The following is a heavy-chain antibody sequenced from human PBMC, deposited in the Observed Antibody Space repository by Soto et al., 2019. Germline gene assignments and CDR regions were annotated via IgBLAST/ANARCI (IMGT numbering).Heavy chain of an antibody. V-gene: IGHV3-30*18. CDR1: GFTFSSYG. Sequence: QVQLVESGGGVVQPGRSLRLSCAASGFTFSSYGMHWVRQAPGKGLEWVAVISYDGSNKYYADSVKGRFTISRDNSKNTLYLQMYSLRAEDTAVYYCAKERAYSSGLGGYWGQGTLVTVSS. D-gene: IGHD6-19*01. CDR3: AKERAYSSGLGGY. CDR2: ISYDGSNK. J-gene: IGHJ4*02.